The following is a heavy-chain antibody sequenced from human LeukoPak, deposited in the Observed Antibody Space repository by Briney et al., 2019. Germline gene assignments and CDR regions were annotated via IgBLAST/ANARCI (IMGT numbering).Heavy chain of an antibody. D-gene: IGHD3-10*01. V-gene: IGHV3-30*18. J-gene: IGHJ6*02. CDR1: GFTFSSYG. Sequence: PGRSLRLSCAASGFTFSSYGMHWVRQAPGKGLEWVAVISYDGSNKYYADSVKGRFTISRDNSKNTLYLQMNSLRAEDTAVYYCAKVETTYYYGSGTQPYYYYGMDVWGQGITVAVSS. CDR3: AKVETTYYYGSGTQPYYYYGMDV. CDR2: ISYDGSNK.